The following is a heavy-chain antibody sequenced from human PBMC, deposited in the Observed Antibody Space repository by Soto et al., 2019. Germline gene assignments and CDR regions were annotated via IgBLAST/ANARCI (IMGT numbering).Heavy chain of an antibody. CDR1: GFTFSSYS. CDR3: ARDLHDYVSFRFDP. D-gene: IGHD3-16*01. Sequence: EVQLVESGGGLVKPGGSLRLSCAASGFTFSSYSMNWVRQAPGKGLEWVSSISSSSSFIYYADSVKGRFTISRDNVKNSLYLQMTSLRAEATAVYYCARDLHDYVSFRFDPWGQGNLVTVSS. CDR2: ISSSSSFI. V-gene: IGHV3-21*01. J-gene: IGHJ5*02.